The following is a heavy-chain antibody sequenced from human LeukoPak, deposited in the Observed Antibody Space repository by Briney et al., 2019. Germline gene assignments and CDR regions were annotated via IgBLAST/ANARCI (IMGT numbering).Heavy chain of an antibody. V-gene: IGHV1-8*01. Sequence: ASVKVSCKASGYTFTSYDINWVRQATGQGLEWMGWMNPNSGNTGYAQKFQGRVTMTRNTSISTAYMELSSLRAEDTAVYYCARDLSTSPRLLWFGELSNLADYWGQGTLVTVSS. CDR1: GYTFTSYD. CDR3: ARDLSTSPRLLWFGELSNLADY. D-gene: IGHD3-10*01. CDR2: MNPNSGNT. J-gene: IGHJ4*02.